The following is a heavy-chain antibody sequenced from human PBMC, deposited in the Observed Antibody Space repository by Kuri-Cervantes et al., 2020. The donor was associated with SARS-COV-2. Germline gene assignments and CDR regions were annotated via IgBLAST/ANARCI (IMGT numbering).Heavy chain of an antibody. CDR3: ARGREYYDFWSGPPVWFDP. Sequence: SETLSLTCTVSGGSISSYYWSWIRQPPGKGLEWIGEIYHSGSTNYNPSLKSRVTISVDTSKNQFSLKLSSVTAADTAVYYCARGREYYDFWSGPPVWFDPWGQGTLVTVSS. J-gene: IGHJ5*02. V-gene: IGHV4-59*12. CDR1: GGSISSYY. D-gene: IGHD3-3*01. CDR2: IYHSGST.